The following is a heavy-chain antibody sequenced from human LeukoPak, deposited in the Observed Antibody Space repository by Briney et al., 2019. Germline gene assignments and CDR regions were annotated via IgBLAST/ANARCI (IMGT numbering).Heavy chain of an antibody. D-gene: IGHD1-1*01. CDR1: GYSSTSYW. J-gene: IGHJ6*04. CDR2: IYPGDSDT. V-gene: IGHV5-51*01. CDR3: ARVYNWNDGDYYYGMDV. Sequence: GESLQISCQGSGYSSTSYWIGWVRQVPGKGLEWMGIIYPGDSDTRYSPSFQGQVTISADKSISTAYLQWSSLKASDTAMYYCARVYNWNDGDYYYGMDVWGKGTTVTVSS.